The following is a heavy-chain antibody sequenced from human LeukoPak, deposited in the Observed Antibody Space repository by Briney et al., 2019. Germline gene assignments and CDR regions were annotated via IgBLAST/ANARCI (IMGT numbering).Heavy chain of an antibody. CDR2: IYYSGDT. CDR3: ARVKLNEFFGKNPAYYYVDV. Sequence: SETLSLTCTVSGDSIRSYCWTWIRQPPGKELEWIGYIYYSGDTNYNPSLKSRVTISIDTSKNQFSLKLSSVTAADTAVCHCARVKLNEFFGKNPAYYYVDVWGKGTTVTVSS. CDR1: GDSIRSYC. V-gene: IGHV4-59*01. J-gene: IGHJ6*03. D-gene: IGHD3-3*01.